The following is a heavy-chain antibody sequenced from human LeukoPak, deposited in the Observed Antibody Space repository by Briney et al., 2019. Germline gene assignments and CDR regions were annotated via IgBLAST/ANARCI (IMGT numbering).Heavy chain of an antibody. CDR3: ARRYCNSISCYHMDV. D-gene: IGHD2-2*01. CDR2: IYSNGST. J-gene: IGHJ6*03. V-gene: IGHV4-4*09. CDR1: GGSISSFY. Sequence: SETLSLTCTVSGGSISSFYWSWIRQSSGKGLEWIGFIYSNGSTNYNPSLKSRVTISVDTSKNQFSLKLSSMTAADTAVYYCARRYCNSISCYHMDVWGKGTTVTVSS.